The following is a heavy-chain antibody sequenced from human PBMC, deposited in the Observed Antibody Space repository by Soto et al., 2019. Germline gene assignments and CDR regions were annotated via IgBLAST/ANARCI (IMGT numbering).Heavy chain of an antibody. CDR1: GYTFTGHY. Sequence: VKVSCKASGYTFTGHYIHWVRQAPEQGPEWMGEIGPESGATRYAQKFQGRVTMTRDTSITTVYMELKNLSPDDTAVYYCGRGRSGQIVVFYWGQGTPVTVSS. D-gene: IGHD1-26*01. V-gene: IGHV1-2*02. J-gene: IGHJ4*02. CDR3: GRGRSGQIVVFY. CDR2: IGPESGAT.